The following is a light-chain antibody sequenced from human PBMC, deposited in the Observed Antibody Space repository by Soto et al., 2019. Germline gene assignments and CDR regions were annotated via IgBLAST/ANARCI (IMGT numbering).Light chain of an antibody. Sequence: EIVLTQSPGTLSLSPGERATLSCRASQSISSSYLAWYQQKPGQAPRLLIYGASSRATDIPDRFSGSGSGTDFTLTISRLEPEDFAVYYCQQYDISPITFGQGTRLEIK. J-gene: IGKJ5*01. V-gene: IGKV3-20*01. CDR3: QQYDISPIT. CDR2: GAS. CDR1: QSISSSY.